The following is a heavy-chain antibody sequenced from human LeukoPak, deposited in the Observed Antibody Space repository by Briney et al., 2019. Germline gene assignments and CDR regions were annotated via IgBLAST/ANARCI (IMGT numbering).Heavy chain of an antibody. CDR3: AKRDDSGAFDI. D-gene: IGHD3-22*01. CDR2: ISGRGITT. J-gene: IGHJ3*02. V-gene: IGHV3-23*01. Sequence: SGGSLRLSCAASGFTFSSYAMSWVRQAPGKGLEWVSAISGRGITTYYADSVKGRFTISRDNSKNTLYLQMNSLRAEDTAVYYCAKRDDSGAFDIWGQGTMVTVSS. CDR1: GFTFSSYA.